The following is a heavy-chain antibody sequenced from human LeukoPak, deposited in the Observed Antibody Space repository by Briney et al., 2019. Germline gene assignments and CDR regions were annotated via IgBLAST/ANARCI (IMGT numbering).Heavy chain of an antibody. CDR1: GYTFTGYY. Sequence: GASVKVSCKASGYTFTGYYMHWVRQAPGQGLEWMGRFNPNSGGTNSAQKFQGRVTMTRDRSISTAYMELSRLRSDDTAVYYCAREHLLRYFDWLSRGWFDPWGQGTLVTVSS. D-gene: IGHD3-9*01. V-gene: IGHV1-2*06. CDR2: FNPNSGGT. CDR3: AREHLLRYFDWLSRGWFDP. J-gene: IGHJ5*02.